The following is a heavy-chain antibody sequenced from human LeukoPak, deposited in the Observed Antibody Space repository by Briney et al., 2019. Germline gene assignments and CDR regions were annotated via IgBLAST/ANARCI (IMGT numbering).Heavy chain of an antibody. Sequence: GASVKVSCKASGYTVTNFDINWVRQATGQGLEWMGWMNIDSGNTGYAQKFRGRVTMTRNTSITTAYMEMSGLRSDDTAVYYCARGYAMDVWGQVTTVTVSS. CDR1: GYTVTNFD. CDR2: MNIDSGNT. V-gene: IGHV1-8*01. J-gene: IGHJ6*02. CDR3: ARGYAMDV.